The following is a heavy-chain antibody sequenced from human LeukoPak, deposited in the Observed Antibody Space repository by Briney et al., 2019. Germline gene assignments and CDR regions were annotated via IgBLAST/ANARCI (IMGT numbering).Heavy chain of an antibody. Sequence: SETLSLTCTVSGGSISSSSYYWGWIRQPPGKGLEWIGSIYYSGSTYYNPSLKSRVTISVDTSKNQFSLKLSSVTAADTAVYYCARYDVWGSYRAFDYWGQGTLVTVSS. CDR1: GGSISSSSYY. J-gene: IGHJ4*02. CDR2: IYYSGST. CDR3: ARYDVWGSYRAFDY. D-gene: IGHD3-16*02. V-gene: IGHV4-39*01.